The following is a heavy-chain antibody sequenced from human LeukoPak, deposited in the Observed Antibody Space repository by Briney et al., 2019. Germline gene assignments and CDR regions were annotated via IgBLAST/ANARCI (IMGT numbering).Heavy chain of an antibody. V-gene: IGHV3-9*01. J-gene: IGHJ4*02. CDR3: ARGLYSGYDLWCLGE. CDR1: GFTFDDYA. CDR2: ISWNSGSI. Sequence: GGSLRLSCAASGFTFDDYAMHWVRQAPGKGLEWVSGISWNSGSIGYADSVKGRFTISRDNAKNTLYLQMNSLRAEDTAVYYCARGLYSGYDLWCLGEWGQGTLVTVSS. D-gene: IGHD5-12*01.